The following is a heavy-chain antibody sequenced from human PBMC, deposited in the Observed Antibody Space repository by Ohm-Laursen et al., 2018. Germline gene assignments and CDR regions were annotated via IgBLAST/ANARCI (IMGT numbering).Heavy chain of an antibody. J-gene: IGHJ4*02. CDR1: GFSFSTSGVG. Sequence: TQTLTLTRTFSGFSFSTSGVGVGWIRQPPGKALEWLAFIYWDDDKRYSPPLKSRLTITKDTSKNQVVLTMTNMDPVDTATYYCAHTPNVFYGDYGAKYFDYWGQGTLVTVSS. V-gene: IGHV2-5*02. CDR3: AHTPNVFYGDYGAKYFDY. D-gene: IGHD4-17*01. CDR2: IYWDDDK.